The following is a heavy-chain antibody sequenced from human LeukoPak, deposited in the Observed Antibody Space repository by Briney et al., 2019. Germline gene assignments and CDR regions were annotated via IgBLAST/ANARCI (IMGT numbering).Heavy chain of an antibody. J-gene: IGHJ2*01. V-gene: IGHV1-69*13. CDR2: IIPIFGTA. CDR1: GGTFSSYA. CDR3: ARPSGYSNQARNWYFDL. D-gene: IGHD5-12*01. Sequence: ASVTVSCKASGGTFSSYAISWVRQAPGQGLEWMGGIIPIFGTANYAQKFQGRVTITADESTSTAYMELSSLRSEDTAVYYCARPSGYSNQARNWYFDLWGRGTLVTVSS.